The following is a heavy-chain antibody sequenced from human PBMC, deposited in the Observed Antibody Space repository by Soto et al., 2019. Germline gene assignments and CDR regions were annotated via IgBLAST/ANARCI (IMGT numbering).Heavy chain of an antibody. D-gene: IGHD6-19*01. V-gene: IGHV4-4*02. CDR1: GGSVSSTNW. CDR3: ARDRAVSARASVDY. J-gene: IGHJ4*02. Sequence: QVQLQESGPGLVEPSGTLSLTCAVSGGSVSSTNWWSWVRQHPGKGLESIGEIYHSGSTYNNPSLKSRVTITVHTSKRQVSLRLRSVTAADTAVYFCARDRAVSARASVDYWGQGTRVTVSS. CDR2: IYHSGST.